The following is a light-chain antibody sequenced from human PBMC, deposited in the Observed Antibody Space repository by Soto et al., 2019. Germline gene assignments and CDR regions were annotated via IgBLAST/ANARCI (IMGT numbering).Light chain of an antibody. CDR2: AAS. V-gene: IGKV1-39*01. CDR1: QSVSRF. J-gene: IGKJ4*01. CDR3: QQSYSTPLT. Sequence: DILVTQSPYSLSAFVGERVTLTCLASQSVSRFLNWYQQKPGKAPKLLIYAASSLESGVPSRFSGGGSGTDFTLTISSLQPEDFATYYCQQSYSTPLTFGGGTKVDIK.